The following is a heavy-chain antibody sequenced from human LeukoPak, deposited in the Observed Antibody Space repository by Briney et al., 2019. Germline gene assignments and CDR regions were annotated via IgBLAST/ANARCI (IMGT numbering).Heavy chain of an antibody. D-gene: IGHD3-10*01. V-gene: IGHV3-15*01. CDR1: GFTFSSYE. CDR2: VKSKADDGTT. Sequence: PGGSLRLSCAASGFTFSSYEMNWVRQAPGKGLEWVGRVKSKADDGTTDYAAPVQGRFTISRDDSKNTLSLQMNSLKTEDTAVYYCATEGGSGSYYGDDAFDMWGQGTMVTVSS. J-gene: IGHJ3*02. CDR3: ATEGGSGSYYGDDAFDM.